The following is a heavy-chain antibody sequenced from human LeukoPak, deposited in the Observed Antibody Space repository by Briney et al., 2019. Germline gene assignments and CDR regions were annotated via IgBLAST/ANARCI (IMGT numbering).Heavy chain of an antibody. CDR2: ISNSGGSI. D-gene: IGHD3-10*01. Sequence: GGSLRLSCAGSGFSFSSYAMTWVRQAPGKGLEWVSAISNSGGSIYYADSVKGRFTISRDNSKNTPYLQMNSLRAEDTAIYYCAKDRSRGVIGTFESWGQGTLVTVSS. J-gene: IGHJ4*02. CDR1: GFSFSSYA. CDR3: AKDRSRGVIGTFES. V-gene: IGHV3-23*01.